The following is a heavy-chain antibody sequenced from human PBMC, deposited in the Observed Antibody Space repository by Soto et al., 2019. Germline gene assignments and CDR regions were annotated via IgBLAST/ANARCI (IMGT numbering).Heavy chain of an antibody. J-gene: IGHJ2*01. Sequence: HVQLVESGGGVVQPGRSLRLSCVASGFTFTTYGMHWVRQAPGKGLEWVAVISYDGGTTYYADSVKGRFTISRDNSKNTLYLQMNSXRAXXXXXXXXXXXXXXXXXXXXXXWFFDLWGRGTLVSV. CDR2: ISYDGGTT. CDR1: GFTFTTYG. CDR3: XXXXXXXXXXXXXXWFFDL. V-gene: IGHV3-30*03.